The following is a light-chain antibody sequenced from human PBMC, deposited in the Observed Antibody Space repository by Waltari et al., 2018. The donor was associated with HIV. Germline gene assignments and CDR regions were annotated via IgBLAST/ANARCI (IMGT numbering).Light chain of an antibody. Sequence: EIVLTQSPATLSLSPGERATLSCRASQSVSNYLAWYHQTPGQAPRLLIYYASKSATCVPARFSGSGSGTDFTLTITSRVPEDFEVYYCQQRSNWPPYTFGQGTKLEIK. CDR1: QSVSNY. J-gene: IGKJ2*01. CDR2: YAS. V-gene: IGKV3-11*01. CDR3: QQRSNWPPYT.